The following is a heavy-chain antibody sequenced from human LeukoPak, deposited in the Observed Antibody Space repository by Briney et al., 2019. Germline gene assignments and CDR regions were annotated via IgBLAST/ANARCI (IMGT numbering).Heavy chain of an antibody. CDR3: ARFGIAAATLHMGADY. D-gene: IGHD6-13*01. CDR2: ISAYKGNT. J-gene: IGHJ4*01. Sequence: ASVKVSCKASGYTFTSYGISWVRQAPGQGLEGVGWISAYKGNTNYAQKPQGRVTMTTPTSTSTAYMDLRSMTSDDTAVYYCARFGIAAATLHMGADYWGHGTLVTVSS. V-gene: IGHV1-18*01. CDR1: GYTFTSYG.